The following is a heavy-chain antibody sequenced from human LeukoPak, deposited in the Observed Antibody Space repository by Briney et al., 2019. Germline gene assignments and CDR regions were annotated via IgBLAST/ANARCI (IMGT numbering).Heavy chain of an antibody. D-gene: IGHD4/OR15-4a*01. CDR1: GFTFSSYS. V-gene: IGHV3-15*01. J-gene: IGHJ4*02. CDR2: ITSTTDGGTT. CDR3: TTYLTT. Sequence: PGGSLRLSCAASGFTFSSYSMNWVRQAPGKGLEWVGRITSTTDGGTTDYAAPVRGRFTISRDDSKTTLYLQMNSLKTEDTAVYYCTTYLTTRGQGTLVTVSS.